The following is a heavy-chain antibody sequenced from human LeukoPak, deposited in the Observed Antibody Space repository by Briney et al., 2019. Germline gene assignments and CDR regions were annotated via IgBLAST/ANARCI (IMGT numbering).Heavy chain of an antibody. J-gene: IGHJ4*02. CDR1: GYTFTGYY. CDR2: INPNSGGT. D-gene: IGHD6-19*01. Sequence: ASVKVSCKASGYTFTGYYMHWVRQAPGQGLEWMAWINPNSGGTNYAQKFQGRVTMTRDTSISTAYMELSRLRSDDTAVYYCARGGSSGWRTPNDDYWGQGTLVTVSS. CDR3: ARGGSSGWRTPNDDY. V-gene: IGHV1-2*02.